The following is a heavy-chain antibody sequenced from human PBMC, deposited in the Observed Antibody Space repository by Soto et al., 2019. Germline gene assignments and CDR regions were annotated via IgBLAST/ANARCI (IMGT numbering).Heavy chain of an antibody. J-gene: IGHJ1*01. CDR3: PSWGGLVSYFQH. Sequence: QLQLQESGSGLVKPSQTLSLTCAVSGGSISSGGYSWSWIRQPPGKGLEWIGYIYHSGSTYYNPSLKSRVTASVGRSKNQLYLQLGYVTDADTAVYYCPSWGGLVSYFQHLGQGTLVSASS. CDR1: GGSISSGGYS. V-gene: IGHV4-30-2*01. D-gene: IGHD3-16*01. CDR2: IYHSGST.